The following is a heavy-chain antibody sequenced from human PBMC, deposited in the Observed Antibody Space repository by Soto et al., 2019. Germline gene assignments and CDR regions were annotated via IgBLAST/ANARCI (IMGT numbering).Heavy chain of an antibody. J-gene: IGHJ6*02. D-gene: IGHD2-2*01. CDR2: IIPIFGTA. V-gene: IGHV1-69*01. CDR3: ARVVVPAAIYYYYGMDV. Sequence: QVQLVQSGAEVKKPGSSVKVSCKASGGTFSSYAISWVRQAPGQGLEWMGGIIPIFGTANYAQKFQGRVTSTADESTSTAYMELSSLRSEDTAVYYCARVVVPAAIYYYYGMDVWGQGTTVTVSS. CDR1: GGTFSSYA.